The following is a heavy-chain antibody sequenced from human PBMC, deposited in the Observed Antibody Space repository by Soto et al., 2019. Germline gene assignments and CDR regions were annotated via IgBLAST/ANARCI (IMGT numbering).Heavy chain of an antibody. J-gene: IGHJ4*02. CDR2: ISYDGSNK. V-gene: IGHV3-30-3*01. CDR1: GFTFSSYA. CDR3: ARGGPTPDDY. Sequence: QVQLVESGGGVVQPGRSLRLSCAASGFTFSSYAMHWVRQAPGKGLEWVAVISYDGSNKYYADSVKGRFTISRDNSKNTLYLQMNSLRAEDTAVYYCARGGPTPDDYWGQGTLVTGSS.